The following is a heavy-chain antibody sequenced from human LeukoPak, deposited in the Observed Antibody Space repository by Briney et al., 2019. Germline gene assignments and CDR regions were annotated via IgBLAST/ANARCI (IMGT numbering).Heavy chain of an antibody. J-gene: IGHJ4*02. CDR3: ARDSGSYYGPFDY. Sequence: SETLSLTCTVSGGSISSYYWSWIRQHPGKGLEWIGYIYYSGSTYYNPSLKSRVTISVDTSKNQFSLKLSSVTAADTAVYYCARDSGSYYGPFDYWGQGTLVTVSS. CDR1: GGSISSYY. D-gene: IGHD1-26*01. CDR2: IYYSGST. V-gene: IGHV4-59*06.